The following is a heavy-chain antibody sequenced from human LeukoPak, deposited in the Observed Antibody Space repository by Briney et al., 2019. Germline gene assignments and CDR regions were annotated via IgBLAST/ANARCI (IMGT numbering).Heavy chain of an antibody. D-gene: IGHD2-15*01. CDR3: ARCMVVNHYYYYMDV. CDR1: GYSISSGYY. V-gene: IGHV3-23*01. Sequence: ETLSLTCTVSGYSISSGYYWGWIRQPPGKGLEWVSAISGSGGSTYYADSVKGRFTISRDNSKNTLYLQMNSLRAEDTAVYYCARCMVVNHYYYYMDVWGKGTTVTVSS. J-gene: IGHJ6*03. CDR2: ISGSGGST.